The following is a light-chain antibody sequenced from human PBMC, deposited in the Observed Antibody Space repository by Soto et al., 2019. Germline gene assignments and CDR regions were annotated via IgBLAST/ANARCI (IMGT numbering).Light chain of an antibody. CDR3: SSYAGSNNPYV. CDR1: SGDIGGYDY. Sequence: QSALTQPPSASGSPGQSVTISCTGTSGDIGGYDYVSWYQQHPGKAPKLMIYEVTKQPLGVPDRFSGSKSGNTASLTVSGLQAEDEADYYCSSYAGSNNPYVFGTGTKLTVL. CDR2: EVT. J-gene: IGLJ1*01. V-gene: IGLV2-8*01.